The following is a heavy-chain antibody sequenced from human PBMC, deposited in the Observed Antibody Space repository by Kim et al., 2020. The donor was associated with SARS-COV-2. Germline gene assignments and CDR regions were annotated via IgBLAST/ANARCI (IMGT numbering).Heavy chain of an antibody. D-gene: IGHD1-26*01. CDR2: IVAGTEDT. Sequence: GGSLRLSCRASGFAFSDYIMRWVRQAPGKGLEWVGSIVAGTEDTYYADSVKGRFTVSRDNSKNTLFLHMTSLRADDTAMYYCARKQNSGGGHSPSDCWG. CDR3: ARKQNSGGGHSPSDC. J-gene: IGHJ4*01. CDR1: GFAFSDYI. V-gene: IGHV3-23*01.